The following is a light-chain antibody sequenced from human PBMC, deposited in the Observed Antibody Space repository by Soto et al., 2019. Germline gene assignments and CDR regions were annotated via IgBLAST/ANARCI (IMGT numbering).Light chain of an antibody. CDR1: SSNIGSNT. J-gene: IGLJ3*02. CDR3: AAWDDSLIARV. V-gene: IGLV1-44*01. CDR2: TND. Sequence: QSVLTQPPSASGTPGQRVTISCSGSSSNIGSNTVNWYQQLPGTAPKLLIYTNDQRPSGVPDRFSGSKSGTSASLAISGLQSEDEADYYCAAWDDSLIARVFGGGTQLTVL.